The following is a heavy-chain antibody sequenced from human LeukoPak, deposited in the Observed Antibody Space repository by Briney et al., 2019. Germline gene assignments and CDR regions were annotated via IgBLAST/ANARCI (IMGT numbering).Heavy chain of an antibody. Sequence: PGGPLRLSCVASGLTFGNYGMNLVRQAPGKGLEWVSSIGGSGSTTYYADSVRGRFTISRDNSKNSMYLQMSSLRAEDTAIYYCAEVESSYCRIWGQGTLVTVSS. CDR3: AEVESSYCRI. D-gene: IGHD3-10*01. V-gene: IGHV3-23*01. CDR1: GLTFGNYG. CDR2: IGGSGSTT. J-gene: IGHJ4*02.